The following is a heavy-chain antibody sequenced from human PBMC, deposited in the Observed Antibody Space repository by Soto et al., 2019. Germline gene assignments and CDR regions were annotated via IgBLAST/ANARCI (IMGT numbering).Heavy chain of an antibody. CDR1: GSTFSSYV. D-gene: IGHD6-25*01. V-gene: IGHV3-23*01. CDR2: ISSSGIDT. Sequence: VQLLESGGGLAQPGGSLRLSCAASGSTFSSYVMGWVRQAPGRGLEWVSVISSSGIDTYYADSVKGRFIISRDNSKNALYLQMNILGAEDTAVYYCAKQRGYVDYWGQGTLVTVSS. CDR3: AKQRGYVDY. J-gene: IGHJ4*02.